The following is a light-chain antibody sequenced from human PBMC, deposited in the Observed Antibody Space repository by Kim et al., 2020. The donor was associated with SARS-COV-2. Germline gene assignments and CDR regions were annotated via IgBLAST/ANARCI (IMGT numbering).Light chain of an antibody. J-gene: IGKJ1*01. CDR3: QQANSVPWT. CDR2: DAS. CDR1: EDISSC. Sequence: IQMTQSPSSVSASVGDRVTITCRASEDISSCLVWYQQKPGKAPKRLIYDASSLQCGVPSRFSGSRSGTDFTLTISGLQPDDVATYYCQQANSVPWTFGQGTRVDIK. V-gene: IGKV1-12*01.